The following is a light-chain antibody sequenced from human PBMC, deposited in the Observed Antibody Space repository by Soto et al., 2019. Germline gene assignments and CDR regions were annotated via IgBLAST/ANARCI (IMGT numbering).Light chain of an antibody. CDR2: GAS. J-gene: IGKJ1*01. Sequence: DIMMTQSPLSLPVTPGEPASISCRASQSVSSSYLAWYQQKPGQAPRLLIYGASSRATGIPDRFSGSGSGTDFTLTISRLEPEDFAVYYCQQYDSSPKTLGQGTKVDIK. CDR3: QQYDSSPKT. V-gene: IGKV3-20*01. CDR1: QSVSSSY.